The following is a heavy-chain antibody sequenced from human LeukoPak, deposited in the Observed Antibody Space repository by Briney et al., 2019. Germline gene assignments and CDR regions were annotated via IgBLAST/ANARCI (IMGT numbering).Heavy chain of an antibody. CDR2: ISCYNGNT. CDR3: ARGPRYCSTTSCYNEWYWFDP. V-gene: IGHV1-18*01. Sequence: GSSVKVSCKSSGYTFTSYGISWVGQAPGQGLEWMGWISCYNGNTNSAQKLQGRVTMTTDKSTSTVYMEVRSLRSDDTAVYYCARGPRYCSTTSCYNEWYWFDPWGQGTLVTVSS. D-gene: IGHD2-2*02. CDR1: GYTFTSYG. J-gene: IGHJ5*02.